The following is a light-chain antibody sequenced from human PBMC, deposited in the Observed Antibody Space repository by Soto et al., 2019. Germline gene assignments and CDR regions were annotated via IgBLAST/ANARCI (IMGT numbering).Light chain of an antibody. J-gene: IGLJ1*01. V-gene: IGLV2-8*01. CDR3: SSYTSSSPCV. Sequence: QSVLTQPPSASGSPGQSVTISCTGTSSDVGAYNYVSWYQQHPGKAPKLMIYEVSKRPSGVPDRFSGSKSGNTASLTVSGLQAEDEADYYCSSYTSSSPCVFGTGTKLTVL. CDR2: EVS. CDR1: SSDVGAYNY.